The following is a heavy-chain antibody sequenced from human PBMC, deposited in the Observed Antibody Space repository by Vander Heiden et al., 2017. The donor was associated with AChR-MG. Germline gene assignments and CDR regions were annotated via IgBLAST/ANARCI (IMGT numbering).Heavy chain of an antibody. V-gene: IGHV5-51*03. CDR2: IYPGDSDT. J-gene: IGHJ2*01. CDR3: ARKYCDDDCYSGDHWYFDL. CDR1: GYSFTSYW. D-gene: IGHD2-21*02. Sequence: EVQLVQSGAEVKKPGESLKISCKGSGYSFTSYWIGWVRQMPGKGLEWMGIIYPGDSDTRYSPSFQGQVTISADKSISTAYLQWSSLKASETAMYYCARKYCDDDCYSGDHWYFDLWGRGTLVTVSS.